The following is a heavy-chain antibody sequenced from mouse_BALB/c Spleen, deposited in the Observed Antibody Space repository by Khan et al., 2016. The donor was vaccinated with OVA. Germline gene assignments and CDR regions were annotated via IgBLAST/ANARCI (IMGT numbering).Heavy chain of an antibody. Sequence: EVQLVESGPRLVKPSQTLSLTCSVTGDSITSGYWNWIRKFPGNKLEYMGYIIYTGYTYYNPSLKSRISITRHTSKNQYYLQLNSVTDEDTATYYCARSTYRYAFVYWGQGTLVTVSA. CDR3: ARSTYRYAFVY. D-gene: IGHD2-12*01. V-gene: IGHV3-8*02. J-gene: IGHJ3*01. CDR2: IIYTGYT. CDR1: GDSITSGY.